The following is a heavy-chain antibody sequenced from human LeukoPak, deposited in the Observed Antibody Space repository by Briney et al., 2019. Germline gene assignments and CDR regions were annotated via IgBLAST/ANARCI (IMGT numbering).Heavy chain of an antibody. J-gene: IGHJ4*02. D-gene: IGHD3-16*02. Sequence: SETLSLTCAVYGGSFSGYYWSWIRQPPGKGLEWIGEINHSGSTNYNPSLKSRVTISVDTSKNQFSLKLSSATAADTAVYYCARGFYDYVWGSYHNDYWGQGTLVTVSS. CDR1: GGSFSGYY. CDR2: INHSGST. CDR3: ARGFYDYVWGSYHNDY. V-gene: IGHV4-34*01.